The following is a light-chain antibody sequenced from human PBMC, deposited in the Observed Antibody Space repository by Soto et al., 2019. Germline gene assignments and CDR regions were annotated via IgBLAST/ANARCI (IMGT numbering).Light chain of an antibody. CDR2: EGS. Sequence: DIQMTQSPSTLSASVGDRVTITCRASQSINTWLAWYQQKPGEAPKLLIYEGSTLESGVPSMFSGSGSGTEFTLTISSLQHDDVATFYCQHYKTYSRTFGQGTKVEVK. V-gene: IGKV1-5*03. CDR3: QHYKTYSRT. CDR1: QSINTW. J-gene: IGKJ1*01.